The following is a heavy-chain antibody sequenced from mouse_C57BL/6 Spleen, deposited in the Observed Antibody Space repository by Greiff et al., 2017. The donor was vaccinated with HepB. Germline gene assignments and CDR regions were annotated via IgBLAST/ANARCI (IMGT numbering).Heavy chain of an antibody. J-gene: IGHJ4*01. D-gene: IGHD2-4*01. CDR2: IDPANGNT. CDR1: GFNIKNTY. CDR3: ARYYDYDVDYYAMDY. V-gene: IGHV14-3*01. Sequence: EVQLQQSVAELVRPGASVKLSCTASGFNIKNTYMHWVKQRPEQGLEWIGMIDPANGNTKYAPKFQGKATITADTSSNTAYLQLSSLTSEYTAIYYCARYYDYDVDYYAMDYWGQGTSVTVSS.